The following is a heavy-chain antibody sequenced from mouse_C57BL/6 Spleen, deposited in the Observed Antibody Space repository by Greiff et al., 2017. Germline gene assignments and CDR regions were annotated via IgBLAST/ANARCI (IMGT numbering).Heavy chain of an antibody. CDR1: GYTFTSYW. Sequence: QVQLQQPGAELVKPGASVKLSCKASGYTFTSYWMHWVKQRPGRGLEWIGRIDPYSGGTKYNEKFKSKATMTVDKPSSTAYMQLRSLTSDDSAVYYGTRWGGNSEGLDYWGQGTLVTVSA. D-gene: IGHD2-1*01. CDR3: TRWGGNSEGLDY. CDR2: IDPYSGGT. J-gene: IGHJ3*01. V-gene: IGHV1-72*01.